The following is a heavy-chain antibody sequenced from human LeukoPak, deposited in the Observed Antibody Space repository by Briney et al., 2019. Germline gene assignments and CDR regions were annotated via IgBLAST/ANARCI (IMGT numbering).Heavy chain of an antibody. J-gene: IGHJ5*02. CDR2: IYYGGST. D-gene: IGHD3-22*01. CDR3: ARDQMYYDSSGYYPRGKNWFDP. Sequence: PSETLSLTCTVSGGSISSSNFYWGWIRQPPGKGLEWIGSIYYGGSTYYNPSLKSRVTISVDTSKNQFSLKLSSLTAADTAVYYCARDQMYYDSSGYYPRGKNWFDPWGQGTLVTVSS. CDR1: GGSISSSNFY. V-gene: IGHV4-39*07.